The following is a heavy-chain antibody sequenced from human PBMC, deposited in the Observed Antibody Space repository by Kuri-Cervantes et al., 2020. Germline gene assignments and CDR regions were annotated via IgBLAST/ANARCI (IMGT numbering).Heavy chain of an antibody. CDR1: GFTFSSYW. D-gene: IGHD4-17*01. Sequence: GESLKISCAASGFTFSSYWMSWVRQAPGKGLEWVANIKQDGSEKYYVDSVKGRFTISRDNAKNSLYLQMNSLRAEDTAVYYCASDPYYGDYGYWGHGTLVTVSS. CDR2: IKQDGSEK. V-gene: IGHV3-7*01. J-gene: IGHJ4*01. CDR3: ASDPYYGDYGY.